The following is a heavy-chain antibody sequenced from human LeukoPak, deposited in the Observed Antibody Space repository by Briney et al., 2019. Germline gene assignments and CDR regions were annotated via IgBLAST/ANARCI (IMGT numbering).Heavy chain of an antibody. V-gene: IGHV4-34*01. CDR3: ARPKVTGTPVRWFDP. CDR1: GGSFSGYY. J-gene: IGHJ5*02. D-gene: IGHD1-20*01. Sequence: SETLSLTCAVYGGSFSGYYWSWIRQPPGKGLEWIGEINHSGSTNYNPSLKSRVTISVDTSKNQFSLKLSSVTAADTAVYYCARPKVTGTPVRWFDPWGQGTLVTVSS. CDR2: INHSGST.